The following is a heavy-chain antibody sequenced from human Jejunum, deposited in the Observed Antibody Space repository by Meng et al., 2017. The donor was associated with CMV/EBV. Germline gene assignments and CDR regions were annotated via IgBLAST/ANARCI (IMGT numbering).Heavy chain of an antibody. J-gene: IGHJ6*02. D-gene: IGHD5-18*01. CDR2: IKQDGDEE. CDR3: ARDRYSYGRYYYYYAMDV. CDR1: SNYW. Sequence: SNYWMSWVRQAPGKGLEWVANIKQDGDEECYVDSVKGRFTISRDNAKNSLYLQMNSLRAEDTAVYYCARDRYSYGRYYYYYAMDVWGQGTTVTVSS. V-gene: IGHV3-7*01.